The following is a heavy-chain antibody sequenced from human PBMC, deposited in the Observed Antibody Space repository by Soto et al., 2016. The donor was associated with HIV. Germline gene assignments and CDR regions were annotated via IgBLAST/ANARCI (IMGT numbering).Heavy chain of an antibody. D-gene: IGHD1-26*01. J-gene: IGHJ3*02. V-gene: IGHV3-23*04. CDR2: ISGSGVIT. Sequence: EVQLVESGGGLVQPGGSLKLSCSASGLNLRRYGMSWVRQAPGKGLEWVSGISGSGVITNYADSVRGRFTISRVNTKEMLYLQMNRLRVEDTAIYYCVKDLWERNDGFDMWGQGTLVTVSS. CDR1: GLNLRRYG. CDR3: VKDLWERNDGFDM.